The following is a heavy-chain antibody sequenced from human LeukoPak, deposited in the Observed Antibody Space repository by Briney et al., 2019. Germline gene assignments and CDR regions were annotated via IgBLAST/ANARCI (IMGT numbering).Heavy chain of an antibody. Sequence: GGSLKPSFAASGFTFSSYAMSWVRPAPGKGLEWVSAISGSGGSTYYAASVKGLFTISRDNSKNTLYLQMNSLRAEDTAVYYCAKDLEQWPVRGWAFDIWGQGTMVTVSS. CDR3: AKDLEQWPVRGWAFDI. CDR2: ISGSGGST. CDR1: GFTFSSYA. V-gene: IGHV3-23*01. J-gene: IGHJ3*02. D-gene: IGHD6-19*01.